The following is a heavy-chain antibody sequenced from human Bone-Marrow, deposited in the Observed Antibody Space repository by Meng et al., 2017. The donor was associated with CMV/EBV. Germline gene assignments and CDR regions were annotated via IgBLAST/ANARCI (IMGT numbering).Heavy chain of an antibody. CDR2: IYYSGST. V-gene: IGHV4-30-4*08. Sequence: LTCTVSGGSISSGDYYWSWIRQPPGKGLEWIGHIYYSGSTYYNPSLKSRVTISVDTSKNQFSLKLSSVTAADTAVYYCARSYCSSTSCYANLFDYWGQGTLVTVSS. J-gene: IGHJ4*02. CDR3: ARSYCSSTSCYANLFDY. D-gene: IGHD2-2*01. CDR1: GGSISSGDYY.